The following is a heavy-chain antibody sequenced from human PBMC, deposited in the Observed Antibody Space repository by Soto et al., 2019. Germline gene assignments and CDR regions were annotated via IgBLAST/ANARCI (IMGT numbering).Heavy chain of an antibody. CDR1: GFRVSDYW. J-gene: IGHJ6*02. V-gene: IGHV3-74*01. CDR2: VSNEGSK. Sequence: EVQLVESGGGLVQPGGSLRLAGAGSGFRVSDYWMHWVRQAPGKGLVWVSRVSNEGSKEYADFVKGRFTLSKDNAKNTLYLEMDSLSVEDTALYYCTATPRNGMGVWGQGTKVTVAS. CDR3: TATPRNGMGV.